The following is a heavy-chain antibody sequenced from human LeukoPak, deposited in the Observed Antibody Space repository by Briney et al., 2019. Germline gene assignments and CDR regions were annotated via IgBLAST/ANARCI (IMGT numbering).Heavy chain of an antibody. CDR1: GFTFSSYE. J-gene: IGHJ2*01. V-gene: IGHV3-48*01. D-gene: IGHD4-17*01. CDR3: ARGPTVTTVRYFDL. Sequence: GGSLRLSCAASGFTFSSYEMNWVRQAPGKGLEWVSYISSSSSTIYYADSVKGRFTISRDNAKNSLYLQMNSLRAEDTAVYYCARGPTVTTVRYFDLWGRGTLVTVSS. CDR2: ISSSSSTI.